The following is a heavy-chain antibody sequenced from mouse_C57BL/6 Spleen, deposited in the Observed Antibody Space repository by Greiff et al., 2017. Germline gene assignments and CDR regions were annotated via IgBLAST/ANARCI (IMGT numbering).Heavy chain of an antibody. CDR1: GFTFSSYA. Sequence: EVKVEESGEGLVKPGGSLKLSCAASGFTFSSYAMSWVRQTPEKRLEWVAYISSGGGYIYYADTVKGRFTISRDNARNTLYLQMSSLKSEDTAMYYCTRDRSYWYFDVWGTGTTVTVSS. CDR2: ISSGGGYI. V-gene: IGHV5-9-1*02. CDR3: TRDRSYWYFDV. D-gene: IGHD2-14*01. J-gene: IGHJ1*03.